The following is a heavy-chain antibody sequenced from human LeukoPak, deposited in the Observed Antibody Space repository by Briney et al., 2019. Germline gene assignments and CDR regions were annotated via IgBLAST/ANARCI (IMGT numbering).Heavy chain of an antibody. D-gene: IGHD3-10*01. V-gene: IGHV3-30*19. CDR2: ISYDGSNK. CDR1: GFIFIHYG. Sequence: PGGSLRLSCAASGFIFIHYGFHWVRQAPGKGLEWVAVISYDGSNKYYADSVKGRFTISRDNSKNTLYLQMNSLRAEDTAVYYCARERAMVRGVIVRGIWFDPWGQGTLVTVSS. CDR3: ARERAMVRGVIVRGIWFDP. J-gene: IGHJ5*02.